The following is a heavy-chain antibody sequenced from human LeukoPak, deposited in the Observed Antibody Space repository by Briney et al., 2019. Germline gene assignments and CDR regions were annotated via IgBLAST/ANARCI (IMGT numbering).Heavy chain of an antibody. D-gene: IGHD2-2*01. Sequence: PGRSLRLSCAASGFTFSGYALHWVRQAPGKGLEWVAVIAYDASNEYYADAVKGRFTISRDNSNNTLYLQMNSLRAEDSAVYYCAREAGFCSSPRCYSAGVGDSWGQGTLVTVSS. CDR1: GFTFSGYA. V-gene: IGHV3-30-3*01. CDR2: IAYDASNE. J-gene: IGHJ4*02. CDR3: AREAGFCSSPRCYSAGVGDS.